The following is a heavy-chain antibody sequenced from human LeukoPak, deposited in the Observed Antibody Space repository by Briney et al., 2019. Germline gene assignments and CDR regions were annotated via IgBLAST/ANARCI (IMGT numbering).Heavy chain of an antibody. CDR1: LYTLAQLP. CDR2: FDPYGGET. Sequence: ASLKLSCKVSLYTLAQLPIYWVRQAPGTEREWMGGFDPYGGETVYAQMFQGRVTRTEDTSSDTAYMELSSLRSGDTGVYYCATGTSGSYYVGIVRPIDYWGQGTLVTVSS. J-gene: IGHJ4*02. D-gene: IGHD1-26*01. V-gene: IGHV1-24*01. CDR3: ATGTSGSYYVGIVRPIDY.